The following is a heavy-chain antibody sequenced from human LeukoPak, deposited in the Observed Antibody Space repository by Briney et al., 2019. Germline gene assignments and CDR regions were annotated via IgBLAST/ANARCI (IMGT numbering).Heavy chain of an antibody. CDR1: GFTFSSYA. CDR3: AKHWGYSFLYFDL. Sequence: TGGSLRLPCAASGFTFSSYAMIWVRQAPGKGLEWVSTTSDIGGSTSYADSVKGQFTISRDNYKNTLYLQMHSLRLEDTAVYYCAKHWGYSFLYFDLWGRGTLVTVFS. J-gene: IGHJ2*01. CDR2: TSDIGGST. D-gene: IGHD7-27*01. V-gene: IGHV3-23*01.